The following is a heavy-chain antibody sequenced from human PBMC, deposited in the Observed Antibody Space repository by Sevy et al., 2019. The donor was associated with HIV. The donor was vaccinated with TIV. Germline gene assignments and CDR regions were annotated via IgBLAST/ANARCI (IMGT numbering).Heavy chain of an antibody. CDR1: GFTFSNYA. CDR2: ISASAGSI. D-gene: IGHD6-6*01. Sequence: GGSLRLSCVTSGFTFSNYAMSWVRQAPGKGLKWVSVISASAGSIYYADSVKGRFTISRDNSKNTLSLQMNSLRAEDTAIYYCSKGEYSNSNLFDYWGQGTLATVSS. J-gene: IGHJ4*02. V-gene: IGHV3-23*01. CDR3: SKGEYSNSNLFDY.